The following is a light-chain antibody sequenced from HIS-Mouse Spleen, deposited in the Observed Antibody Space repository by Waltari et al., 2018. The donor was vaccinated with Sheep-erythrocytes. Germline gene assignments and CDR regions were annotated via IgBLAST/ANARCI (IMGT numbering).Light chain of an antibody. V-gene: IGLV3-1*01. CDR2: QDS. J-gene: IGLJ3*02. CDR3: QAWDSSSWV. Sequence: SYELTQPPSVSVSPGQTASITCSGDKLGYKYACWYQQKPGQSPVLVIYQDSKWPSGIPERFSGSNSGNTATLTISGTQAMDEADYYCQAWDSSSWVFGGGTKLTVL. CDR1: KLGYKY.